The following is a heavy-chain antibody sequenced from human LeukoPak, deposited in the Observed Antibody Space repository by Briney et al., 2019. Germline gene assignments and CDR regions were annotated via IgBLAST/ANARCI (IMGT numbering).Heavy chain of an antibody. CDR3: ARAAVRGVDY. CDR1: GFTFSSYR. J-gene: IGHJ4*02. CDR2: ISYDGSNK. D-gene: IGHD3-10*01. V-gene: IGHV3-30*03. Sequence: GGSLRLSCAASGFTFSSYRMTWVRQAPGKGLEWVAVISYDGSNKYYADSVKGRFTISRDNSKNTLYLQMNSLRAEDTAVYYCARAAVRGVDYWGQGTLVTVSS.